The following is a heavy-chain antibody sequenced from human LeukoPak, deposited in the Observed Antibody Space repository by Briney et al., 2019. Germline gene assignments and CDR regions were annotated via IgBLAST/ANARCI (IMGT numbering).Heavy chain of an antibody. V-gene: IGHV1-2*04. CDR3: ARQRTPYSSSWDFDY. D-gene: IGHD6-13*01. J-gene: IGHJ4*02. CDR1: GYTFTGYY. Sequence: ASVKVSCKASGYTFTGYYVHLMRQAPGQGLEWMGWIDPNGGATYYAQNFKGWLTMTRDTSISTVYMELSRLRSDDTAVYYCARQRTPYSSSWDFDYWGQGTLVTVSS. CDR2: IDPNGGAT.